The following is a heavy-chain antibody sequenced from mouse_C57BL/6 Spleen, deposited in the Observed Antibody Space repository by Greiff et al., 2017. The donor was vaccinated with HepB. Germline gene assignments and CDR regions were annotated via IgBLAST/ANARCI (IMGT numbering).Heavy chain of an antibody. CDR1: GFTFTDYY. J-gene: IGHJ3*01. V-gene: IGHV7-3*01. CDR2: IRNKANGYTT. CDR3: ARGGGWFAY. Sequence: EVQLVESGGGLVQPGGSLSLSCAASGFTFTDYYMSWVRQPPGKALEWLGFIRNKANGYTTEYSASVKGRFTISRDNSQSILYLQMNALRAEDSATYYCARGGGWFAYWGQGTLVTVSA.